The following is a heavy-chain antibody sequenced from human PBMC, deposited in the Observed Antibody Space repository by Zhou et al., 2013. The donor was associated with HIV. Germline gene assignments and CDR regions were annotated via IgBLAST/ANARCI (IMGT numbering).Heavy chain of an antibody. J-gene: IGHJ2*01. CDR2: IIPIFGTA. CDR1: GGTFTRYA. V-gene: IGHV1-69*05. CDR3: AREPTGEYWYFDL. D-gene: IGHD7-27*01. Sequence: QVQLVQSGAEVKKPGSSVKVSCKASGGTFTRYAVNWVRQAPGQGLEWMGGIIPIFGTANYAQKFQGRLTITTDESTSTAYMELSSLRSEDTAVYFCAREPTGEYWYFDLWGHGTLVTVSS.